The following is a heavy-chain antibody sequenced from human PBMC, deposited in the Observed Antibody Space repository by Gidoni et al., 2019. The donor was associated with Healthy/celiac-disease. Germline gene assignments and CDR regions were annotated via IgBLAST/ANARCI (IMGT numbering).Heavy chain of an antibody. Sequence: QVQLVQSGAEVKKPGSSVKVSCKASGGTFSSYAISWVRQAPGQGLEWMGRIIPILGIANYAQKFQGRVTITADKSTSTAYMELSSLRSEDTAVYYCARFTVGDGYNPPLDYWGQGTLVTVSS. J-gene: IGHJ4*02. CDR3: ARFTVGDGYNPPLDY. CDR1: GGTFSSYA. CDR2: IIPILGIA. V-gene: IGHV1-69*04. D-gene: IGHD2-21*01.